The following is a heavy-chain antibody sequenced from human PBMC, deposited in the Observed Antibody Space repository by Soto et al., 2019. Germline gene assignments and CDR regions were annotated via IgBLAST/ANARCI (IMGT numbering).Heavy chain of an antibody. J-gene: IGHJ4*02. CDR2: INHSGST. CDR3: ARGPYYYDSSGYNPAYYFDY. Sequence: SETLSLTCAVYGGSFSGYYWSWIRQPPGKGLEWIGEINHSGSTNYNPSLKSRVTMSVDTSKNQFSLKLSSVTAADTAVYYCARGPYYYDSSGYNPAYYFDYWGQGTLVTVSS. V-gene: IGHV4-34*01. CDR1: GGSFSGYY. D-gene: IGHD3-22*01.